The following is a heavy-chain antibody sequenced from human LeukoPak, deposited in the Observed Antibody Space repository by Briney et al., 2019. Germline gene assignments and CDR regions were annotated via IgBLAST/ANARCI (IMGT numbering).Heavy chain of an antibody. CDR2: ISSSSSYI. V-gene: IGHV3-21*01. Sequence: PGGSLRLSCTASGFTFTNYAISWVRQAPGKGLEWVSSISSSSSYIYYADSVKGRFTISRDNAKNSLYLQMNSLRAEGTAVYYCARDHNPVRFDPWGQGTLVTVSS. CDR1: GFTFTNYA. CDR3: ARDHNPVRFDP. D-gene: IGHD5-24*01. J-gene: IGHJ5*02.